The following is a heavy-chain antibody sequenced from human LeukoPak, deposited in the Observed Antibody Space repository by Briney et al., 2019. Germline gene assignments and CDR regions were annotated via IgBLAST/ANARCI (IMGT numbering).Heavy chain of an antibody. V-gene: IGHV4-59*01. CDR3: ARAGDGYNFGDFDY. CDR1: GGSISSYY. Sequence: KPSETLSLTCTVSGGSISSYYWSWIRQPPGKGLEWIAYISDIGSINYNPSLKSRVTISVDTSKNQFSLKLSSVTAADTAVYYCARAGDGYNFGDFDYWGQGTLVTVSS. D-gene: IGHD5-24*01. CDR2: ISDIGSI. J-gene: IGHJ4*02.